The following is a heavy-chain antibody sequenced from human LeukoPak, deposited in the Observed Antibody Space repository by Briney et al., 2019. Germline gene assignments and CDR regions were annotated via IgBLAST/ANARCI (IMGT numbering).Heavy chain of an antibody. V-gene: IGHV3-21*01. CDR3: ARDRYSGSYWADY. CDR2: ISSSSSYI. D-gene: IGHD1-26*01. J-gene: IGHJ4*02. Sequence: GGSLRLSCAASGFTFSSYSMNWVRQAPGKGREWVSSISSSSSYIYYADSVKGRFTISRDNAKNSLYLQMNSLRAEDTAVYYCARDRYSGSYWADYWGQGTLVTVSS. CDR1: GFTFSSYS.